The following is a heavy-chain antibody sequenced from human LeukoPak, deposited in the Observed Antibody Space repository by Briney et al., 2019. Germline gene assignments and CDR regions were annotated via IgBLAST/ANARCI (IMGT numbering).Heavy chain of an antibody. CDR3: AKEIAAARGGMDV. J-gene: IGHJ6*02. D-gene: IGHD6-13*01. V-gene: IGHV1-46*01. CDR1: GYTFTSYY. CDR2: INPSGGST. Sequence: GASVKVSCKASGYTFTSYYMHWVRQAPGQGLEWMGIINPSGGSTSYAQKFQGRVTMTRDTSTSTVYMELSSLRSEDTAVYYCAKEIAAARGGMDVWGQGTTVTVSS.